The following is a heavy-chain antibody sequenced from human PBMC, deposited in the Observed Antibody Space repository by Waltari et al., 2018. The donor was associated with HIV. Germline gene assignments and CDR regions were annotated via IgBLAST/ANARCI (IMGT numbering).Heavy chain of an antibody. CDR1: GFTFLNYW. Sequence: EVQLVESGGGLVQPGGSLRLSCAASGFTFLNYWMSWLRQAPGKWLEGVAYINQAGSRKYYVDSVKGRFTISRDNAKNSLYLQMNSLRAEDTAVYYCARGIAVAGRYYCYGMDVWGQGTTVTVSS. CDR3: ARGIAVAGRYYCYGMDV. CDR2: INQAGSRK. V-gene: IGHV3-7*01. D-gene: IGHD6-19*01. J-gene: IGHJ6*02.